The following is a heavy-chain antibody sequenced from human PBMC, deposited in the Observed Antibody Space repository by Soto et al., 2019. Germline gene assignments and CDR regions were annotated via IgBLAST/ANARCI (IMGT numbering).Heavy chain of an antibody. CDR1: GFTSSGSA. J-gene: IGHJ4*02. D-gene: IGHD5-18*01. Sequence: GGSLRLSCAASGFTSSGSAMHWVRQASGKGLEWVGRIRSKANSYATAYASSVKGRFTISRDDSKNTAYLQMNSLKTEDTAVYYCTRRVDTIEGLRDYWGQGTLVTVSS. V-gene: IGHV3-73*01. CDR2: IRSKANSYAT. CDR3: TRRVDTIEGLRDY.